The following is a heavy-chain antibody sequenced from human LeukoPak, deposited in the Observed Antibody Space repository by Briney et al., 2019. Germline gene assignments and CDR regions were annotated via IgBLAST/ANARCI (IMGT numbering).Heavy chain of an antibody. Sequence: GGSLRLSCAASEFTLSTHGLSWVRQAPGKGLEWVSVISGSGGRTNYADSVKGRFTISRDNSKKMLYLQLNSLRGEDTAVYYCAKSLWFGELPQHYFDYWGQGTLVTVSS. CDR2: ISGSGGRT. J-gene: IGHJ4*02. V-gene: IGHV3-23*01. D-gene: IGHD3-10*01. CDR1: EFTLSTHG. CDR3: AKSLWFGELPQHYFDY.